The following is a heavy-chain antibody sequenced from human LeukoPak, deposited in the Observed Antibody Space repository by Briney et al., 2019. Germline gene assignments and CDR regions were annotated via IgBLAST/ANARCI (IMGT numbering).Heavy chain of an antibody. CDR3: ARGGGTTRGGYYYYGMDV. D-gene: IGHD1-1*01. Sequence: GGSLRLSCAASGFTFSSYSMNWVRQAPGKGLECVSSISSSSSYIYYADSVKGRFTISRDNAKNSLYLQMNSLRAEDTAVYYCARGGGTTRGGYYYYGMDVWGLGTTVTVSS. J-gene: IGHJ6*02. CDR1: GFTFSSYS. V-gene: IGHV3-21*01. CDR2: ISSSSSYI.